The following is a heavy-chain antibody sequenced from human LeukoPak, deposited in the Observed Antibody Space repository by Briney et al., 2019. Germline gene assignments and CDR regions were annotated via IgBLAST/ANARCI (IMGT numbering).Heavy chain of an antibody. V-gene: IGHV3-73*01. D-gene: IGHD3-10*01. CDR2: IRSKANSYAT. Sequence: PGGSLRLSCAASGFTFSGSAMHWVRQASGKGLEWVGRIRSKANSYATAYAASVKGRFTISRDDSKNTAYLQMNSLKTEDTAVYYCTRLHSGSYYRYYYYMDVWGKGTTVTVSS. CDR3: TRLHSGSYYRYYYYMDV. J-gene: IGHJ6*03. CDR1: GFTFSGSA.